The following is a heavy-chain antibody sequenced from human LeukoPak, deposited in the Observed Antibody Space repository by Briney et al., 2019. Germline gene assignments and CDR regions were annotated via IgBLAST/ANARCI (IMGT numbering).Heavy chain of an antibody. CDR3: TTVGDYVWGSYNSFES. Sequence: GGPLRLSCAASGFTLRNAWMRWLRKSPGKGLEWVGRIKSKTDGGTTDYGARAKGNFPISRDGSKNTLYLQMNSLKTEDTAVYYCTTVGDYVWGSYNSFESWGQGTLVTVSS. J-gene: IGHJ4*02. CDR2: IKSKTDGGTT. D-gene: IGHD3-16*01. CDR1: GFTLRNAW. V-gene: IGHV3-15*01.